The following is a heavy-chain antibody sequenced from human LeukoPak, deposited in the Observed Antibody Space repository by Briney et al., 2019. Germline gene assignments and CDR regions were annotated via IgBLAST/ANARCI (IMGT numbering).Heavy chain of an antibody. CDR2: IHHSGTT. CDR1: GGSISDYY. Sequence: SETLSLTCNVYGGSISDYYWNWIRHPPGKGLEWIGYIHHSGTTSSNPSLKSRVTISIDTSKNQFSLNLNSVTAADTAIYYCARWPIHLGYCSGSLCHKWFDPWGQGTLVTVSS. D-gene: IGHD2-15*01. J-gene: IGHJ5*02. CDR3: ARWPIHLGYCSGSLCHKWFDP. V-gene: IGHV4-59*08.